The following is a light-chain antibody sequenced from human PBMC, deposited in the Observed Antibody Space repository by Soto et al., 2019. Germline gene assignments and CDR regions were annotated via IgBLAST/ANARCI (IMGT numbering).Light chain of an antibody. Sequence: PGERATLSCWASETVATNLVWYQQKPGQAPRLLISGASTRAAGISDRFRGSGSGTEFTLTISSLRSEDSAIYYCQQYFEWPPMTFGQGTKV. J-gene: IGKJ1*01. V-gene: IGKV3-15*01. CDR2: GAS. CDR3: QQYFEWPPMT. CDR1: ETVATN.